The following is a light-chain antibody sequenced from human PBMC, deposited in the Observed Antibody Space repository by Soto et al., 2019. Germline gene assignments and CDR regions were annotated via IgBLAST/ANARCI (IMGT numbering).Light chain of an antibody. Sequence: DIQITQSPSSLPASVGDRVTITCRASQGLGKYLVWYTQKPGKVPNLLIYGASTLHSGVPSRFSGSGSGTYFASTITILQPEEFATYYCQKNDPVPWSFGQGPKVEIK. CDR3: QKNDPVPWS. V-gene: IGKV1-27*01. CDR1: QGLGKY. J-gene: IGKJ1*01. CDR2: GAS.